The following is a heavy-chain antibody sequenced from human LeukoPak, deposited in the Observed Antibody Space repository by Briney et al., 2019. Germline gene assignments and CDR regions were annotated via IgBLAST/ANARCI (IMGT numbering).Heavy chain of an antibody. J-gene: IGHJ3*02. CDR2: ISSSGSTI. CDR1: GFTFSDYY. V-gene: IGHV3-11*01. D-gene: IGHD3-22*01. CDR3: ARDLEYYDSSGYYYVPFDI. Sequence: GGSLRLSCAASGFTFSDYYMSWIRQAPGKGLEWVSYISSSGSTIYYADSVKGRFTISRDNAKNSLYLQMNSLRAEDTAVYYCARDLEYYDSSGYYYVPFDIWGQGTMVTVSS.